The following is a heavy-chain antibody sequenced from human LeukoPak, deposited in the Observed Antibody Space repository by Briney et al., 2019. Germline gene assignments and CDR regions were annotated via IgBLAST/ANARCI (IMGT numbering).Heavy chain of an antibody. CDR2: ISSTRPTI. J-gene: IGHJ6*03. V-gene: IGHV3-48*04. CDR1: GFSFSSYN. Sequence: GGSLRLSCAASGFSFSSYNMNWVRQAPGKGLEWISYISSTRPTIYYADSVKGRFTISRDNAKNSLYLQMNSLRAEDTAVYYCAREVDITGTGSMDVWGKGTTVTVSS. CDR3: AREVDITGTGSMDV. D-gene: IGHD1/OR15-1a*01.